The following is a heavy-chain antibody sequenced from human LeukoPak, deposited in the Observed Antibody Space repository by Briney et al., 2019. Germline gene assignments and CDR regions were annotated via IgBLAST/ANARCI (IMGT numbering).Heavy chain of an antibody. CDR3: ANFACCHFDSESGY. CDR2: ISNSGANI. D-gene: IGHD3-9*01. Sequence: GGSLRLSCAASGFTFSSYWMSWVRQAPGRGLEWLSSISNSGANIDYRNSVKGRFTISRDNSKNTLYLQMDSMGAEDTAVYYCANFACCHFDSESGYWGQGTLVTVSS. CDR1: GFTFSSYW. J-gene: IGHJ4*02. V-gene: IGHV3-23*01.